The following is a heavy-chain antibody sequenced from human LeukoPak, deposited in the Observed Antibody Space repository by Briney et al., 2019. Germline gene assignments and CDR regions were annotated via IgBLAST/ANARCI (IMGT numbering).Heavy chain of an antibody. D-gene: IGHD1-26*01. Sequence: PGGSLRLSCAASGFTFNNYGMHWVRQAPGKGLEWVAFIRYDGSKKYYADSVKGRFTISRDNSKNTLYLQMNGLRAEDTAMYYCAKDLLRWERLDYWGQGTLVTVSS. CDR1: GFTFNNYG. V-gene: IGHV3-30*02. CDR2: IRYDGSKK. CDR3: AKDLLRWERLDY. J-gene: IGHJ4*02.